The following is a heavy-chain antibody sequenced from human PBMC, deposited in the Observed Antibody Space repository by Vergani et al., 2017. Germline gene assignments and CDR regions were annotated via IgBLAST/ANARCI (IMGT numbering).Heavy chain of an antibody. CDR1: GFTFSSYA. Sequence: QVQLVESGGGVVQPGRSLRLSCAASGFTFSSYAMHWVRQAPGKGLEWVAVISYDGSNKYYADSVKGRFTISRENSKNTLYLQMNSLRAEDRAVYYCARDLVRNYYGSGTFDYWGQGSLVTVSS. D-gene: IGHD3-10*01. CDR2: ISYDGSNK. V-gene: IGHV3-30-3*01. CDR3: ARDLVRNYYGSGTFDY. J-gene: IGHJ4*02.